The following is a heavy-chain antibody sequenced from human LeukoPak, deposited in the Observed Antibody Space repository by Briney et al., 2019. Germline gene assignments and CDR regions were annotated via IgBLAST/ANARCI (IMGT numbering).Heavy chain of an antibody. D-gene: IGHD3-10*01. J-gene: IGHJ4*02. Sequence: GGSLRLSCAASGFTFSRCGMHWVRQAPGKGLEWVAFIRYDGSNESYVDSVKGRFTISRDTSKNTLYLQMNSLRAEDTAVYFCAKDEVYYGSASYYLDYWGQGTLVTVSS. CDR3: AKDEVYYGSASYYLDY. CDR1: GFTFSRCG. V-gene: IGHV3-30*02. CDR2: IRYDGSNE.